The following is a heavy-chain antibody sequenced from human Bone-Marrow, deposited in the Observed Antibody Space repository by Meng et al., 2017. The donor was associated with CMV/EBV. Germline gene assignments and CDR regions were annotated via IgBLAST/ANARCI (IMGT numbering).Heavy chain of an antibody. CDR2: INHSGST. V-gene: IGHV4-39*07. Sequence: SETLSLTCTVSGGSISSSSYYWGWIRQPPGKGLEWIGEINHSGSTNYNPSLKSRVTISVDTSKNQFSLKLSSVTAADTAVYYCATLRYSSSFHYYYGMDVWGQGTTVAVSS. CDR1: GGSISSSSYY. J-gene: IGHJ6*02. D-gene: IGHD6-6*01. CDR3: ATLRYSSSFHYYYGMDV.